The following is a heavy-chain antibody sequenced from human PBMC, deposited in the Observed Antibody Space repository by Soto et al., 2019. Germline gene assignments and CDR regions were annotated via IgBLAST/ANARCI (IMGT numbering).Heavy chain of an antibody. D-gene: IGHD3-9*01. Sequence: PSETLSLTCTVSGGSISSSSYYWGWIRQPPGKGLEWIGSIYYSGSTYYNPSLKSRVTISVDTSKNQFSLKLSSVTAADTAVYYCANEYFGYMDVWGKGTTVTVSS. CDR1: GGSISSSSYY. CDR2: IYYSGST. CDR3: ANEYFGYMDV. J-gene: IGHJ6*03. V-gene: IGHV4-39*01.